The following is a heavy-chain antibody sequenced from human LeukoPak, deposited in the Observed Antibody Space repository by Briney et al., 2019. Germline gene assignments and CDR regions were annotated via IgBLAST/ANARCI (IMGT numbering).Heavy chain of an antibody. CDR1: GFTFSSYS. Sequence: GGSLRLSCAASGFTFSSYSMNWVRQAPGKGLEWVSSISSSSSYIYYADSVKGRFTISRDNAKNSLYLQMNSLRAEDTAVYYCARDRSGWFDPWGQGTLSPSPQ. J-gene: IGHJ5*02. CDR3: ARDRSGWFDP. V-gene: IGHV3-21*01. CDR2: ISSSSSYI.